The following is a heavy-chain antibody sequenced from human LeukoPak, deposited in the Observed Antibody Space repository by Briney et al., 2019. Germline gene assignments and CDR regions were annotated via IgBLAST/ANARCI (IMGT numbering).Heavy chain of an antibody. V-gene: IGHV3-21*01. D-gene: IGHD6-19*01. CDR1: GFTFSTYT. J-gene: IGHJ4*02. Sequence: GGSLRLSCAASGFTFSTYTMNWVRQAPGQGLECVSSITSNGYYIYYADSVKGRFTISRDNAKNSLYLQMNSLRAEDTAIYYCARDGSGWSYFDYWGQGTLVTVSS. CDR2: ITSNGYYI. CDR3: ARDGSGWSYFDY.